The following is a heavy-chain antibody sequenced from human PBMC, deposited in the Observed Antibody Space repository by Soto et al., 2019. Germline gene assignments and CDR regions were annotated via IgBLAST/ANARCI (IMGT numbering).Heavy chain of an antibody. V-gene: IGHV6-1*01. J-gene: IGHJ4*02. CDR3: ARGYYTSPWS. Sequence: SQTLSLTSAISGDSVSSNIAAWSWIRQSPSRGLEWLGRTYYRSKWYNDYAVSVKSRIPINPDTSKHQFSLLLHSVIPEDMAVYYCARGYYTSPWSWRRGTLVTVPS. D-gene: IGHD3-3*01. CDR2: TYYRSKWYN. CDR1: GDSVSSNIAA.